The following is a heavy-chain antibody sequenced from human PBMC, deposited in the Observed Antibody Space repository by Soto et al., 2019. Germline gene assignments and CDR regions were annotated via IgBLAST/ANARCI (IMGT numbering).Heavy chain of an antibody. J-gene: IGHJ3*02. V-gene: IGHV4-59*08. Sequence: SETLSLTCAVSGGSINGYYWTWIRQSPGKGLEWIGYIYHSGNTNYNPSLKSRVTISLDTSKNYFSLKLYSVTAADTAVYYCARRHVVVVPAARGDAFDIWGQGTMVTVSS. CDR2: IYHSGNT. CDR1: GGSINGYY. D-gene: IGHD2-15*01. CDR3: ARRHVVVVPAARGDAFDI.